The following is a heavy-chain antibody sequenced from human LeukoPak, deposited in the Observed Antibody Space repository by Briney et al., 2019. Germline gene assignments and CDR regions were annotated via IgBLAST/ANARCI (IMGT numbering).Heavy chain of an antibody. J-gene: IGHJ3*02. Sequence: SETLSLTCTVSGGSISSYYWSWIRQSPGKGLECIGYIHYTGSTNYNPSLKSRVTISVDTSKNQFSLKLSSVTAADTAMYYCARVVLGANYLFDIWGQGTMVTVSS. D-gene: IGHD5-24*01. CDR3: ARVVLGANYLFDI. CDR2: IHYTGST. CDR1: GGSISSYY. V-gene: IGHV4-59*01.